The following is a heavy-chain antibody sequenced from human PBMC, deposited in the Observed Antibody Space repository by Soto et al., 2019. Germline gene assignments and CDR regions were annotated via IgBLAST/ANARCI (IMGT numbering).Heavy chain of an antibody. Sequence: PGGSLRLSCAASGFTFSSYAMSWVRQAPGKGLEWVSAISGSGGSTYYADSVKGRFTISRDNSKNTLYLQMNSLRAEDTAVYYCAKDGQDIVVVVAATSYYFDYWGQGTLVTVSS. V-gene: IGHV3-23*01. J-gene: IGHJ4*02. CDR1: GFTFSSYA. CDR2: ISGSGGST. CDR3: AKDGQDIVVVVAATSYYFDY. D-gene: IGHD2-15*01.